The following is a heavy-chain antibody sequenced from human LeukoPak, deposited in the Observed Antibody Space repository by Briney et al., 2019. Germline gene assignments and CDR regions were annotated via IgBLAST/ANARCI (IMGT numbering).Heavy chain of an antibody. J-gene: IGHJ4*02. D-gene: IGHD3-22*01. V-gene: IGHV1-18*04. CDR3: ARGMSLSYYDSSGYGFPYYFDY. CDR1: GYTFTGYY. Sequence: ASVKVSCKASGYTFTGYYMHWVRQAPGQGLEWMGWISAYNGNTNYPQKLQGRVTMTTDTSTNTAYMELRSLKSDDTAVYYCARGMSLSYYDSSGYGFPYYFDYWGQGTLVTVSS. CDR2: ISAYNGNT.